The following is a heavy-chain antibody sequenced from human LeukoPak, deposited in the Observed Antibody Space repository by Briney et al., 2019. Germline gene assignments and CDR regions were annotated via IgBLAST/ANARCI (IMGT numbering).Heavy chain of an antibody. Sequence: SETLSLTCAVYGGSFSGYYWSWIRQPPGKGLEWIGEINHSGSTNYNPSLKSRVTISVDTSKNQFSLKLSSVTAADTAVYYCARRRIAAAGTGYFQHWGQGTLITVSS. CDR2: INHSGST. CDR1: GGSFSGYY. D-gene: IGHD6-13*01. J-gene: IGHJ1*01. CDR3: ARRRIAAAGTGYFQH. V-gene: IGHV4-34*01.